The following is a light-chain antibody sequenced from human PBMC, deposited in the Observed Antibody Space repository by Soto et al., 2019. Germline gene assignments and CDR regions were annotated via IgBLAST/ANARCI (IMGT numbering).Light chain of an antibody. CDR1: SSDVGGYNY. Sequence: QSVLTQPASVSGSPGQSIAISCTGTSSDVGGYNYVSWYQQLPGKAPKLLISGVSNRPSGVSHRFSGSKSGNTASLTISGLQAEDEADYYCSSYRTGGPFVFGTGTKLTVL. CDR2: GVS. CDR3: SSYRTGGPFV. V-gene: IGLV2-14*01. J-gene: IGLJ1*01.